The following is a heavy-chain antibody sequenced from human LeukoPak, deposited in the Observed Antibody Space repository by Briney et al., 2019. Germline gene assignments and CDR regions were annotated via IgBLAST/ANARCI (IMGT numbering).Heavy chain of an antibody. V-gene: IGHV1-46*01. CDR2: INPSGGST. CDR1: GYTFTSYY. CDR3: ARVFVYYDILTGYEENAFDI. D-gene: IGHD3-9*01. J-gene: IGHJ3*02. Sequence: GASVKVSCKASGYTFTSYYMHWVRQAPGQGLEWMGIINPSGGSTSYAQKFQGRVTMTRDTSISTAYMELSRLRSDDTAVYYCARVFVYYDILTGYEENAFDIWGQGTMVTVSS.